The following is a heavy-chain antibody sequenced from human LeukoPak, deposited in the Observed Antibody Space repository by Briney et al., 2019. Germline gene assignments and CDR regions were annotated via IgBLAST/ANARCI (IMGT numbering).Heavy chain of an antibody. J-gene: IGHJ4*02. CDR1: GGSFSGYY. V-gene: IGHV4-34*01. CDR3: ASCSSSWTKYYFDY. CDR2: IYYSGST. D-gene: IGHD6-13*01. Sequence: SETLSLTCAVYGGSFSGYYWSWLRQPPGKGLEWVGSIYYSGSTYYNPSLKSRVTISVDTSKNQFFLKLSSVTAADTAVDYCASCSSSWTKYYFDYWGQGTLVTVSS.